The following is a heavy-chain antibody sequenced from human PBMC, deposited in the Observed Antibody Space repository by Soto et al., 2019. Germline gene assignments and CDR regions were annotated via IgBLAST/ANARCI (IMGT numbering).Heavy chain of an antibody. V-gene: IGHV4-31*03. J-gene: IGHJ4*02. CDR2: IYYSGST. D-gene: IGHD5-12*01. CDR3: ARAYRGYDKSFTHFDY. CDR1: GGSISSGGYY. Sequence: QVQLQESGPGLVKPSQTLSLTCTVSGGSISSGGYYWSWIRQHPGKGLEWIGYIYYSGSTYYNPSLQRRVTLPLDTSTNHFSLKLSSVTAADTAVYYCARAYRGYDKSFTHFDYWGQGTLVTVSS.